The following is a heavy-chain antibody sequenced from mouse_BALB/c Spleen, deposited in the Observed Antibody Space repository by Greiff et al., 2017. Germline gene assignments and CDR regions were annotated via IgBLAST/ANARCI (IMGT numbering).Heavy chain of an antibody. Sequence: VKLMASGPGLVAPSQSLSITRPVSGFSLTGYGLNWVRPPPGKGLEWLGMIWGDGSTDYNSALKSRLSISKDNSKRQVFLKMNSLQTDYTARYYCARGDNYFDYWGQGTTLTVSS. CDR2: IWGDGST. CDR1: GFSLTGYG. CDR3: ARGDNYFDY. J-gene: IGHJ2*01. V-gene: IGHV2-6-7*01.